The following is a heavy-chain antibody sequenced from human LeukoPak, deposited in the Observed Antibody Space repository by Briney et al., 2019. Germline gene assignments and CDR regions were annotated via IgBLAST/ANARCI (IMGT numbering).Heavy chain of an antibody. V-gene: IGHV1-46*04. Sequence: ASVNVSCKPSGYIFINCYMHWVRQAPGQGLEWVGIINPSDGTTRYAQKLQGRVTMTRDMSTSTVYMELTALRSDDTAVYYCARDYCGGDCHFDYWGQGTLVSVSS. CDR1: GYIFINCY. D-gene: IGHD2-21*02. CDR3: ARDYCGGDCHFDY. CDR2: INPSDGTT. J-gene: IGHJ4*02.